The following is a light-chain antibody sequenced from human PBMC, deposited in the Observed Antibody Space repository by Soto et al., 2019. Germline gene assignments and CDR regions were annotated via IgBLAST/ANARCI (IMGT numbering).Light chain of an antibody. V-gene: IGKV3-15*01. J-gene: IGKJ3*01. CDR1: QSVGSN. CDR3: QQYNNWPRT. Sequence: EIVMTQSPATVSVSPGERASLSCRASQSVGSNLAWYQQSPGQAPRLLIYGASTRATGIPARFSGSGSGTEFTLTISTLQSEDFAVYFCQQYNNWPRTFGPGTRWISN. CDR2: GAS.